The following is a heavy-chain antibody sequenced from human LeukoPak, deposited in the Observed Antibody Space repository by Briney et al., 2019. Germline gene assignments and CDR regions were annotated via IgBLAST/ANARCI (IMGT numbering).Heavy chain of an antibody. D-gene: IGHD4-17*01. CDR2: ISSTSSYI. J-gene: IGHJ3*02. CDR3: ARAATVTTSGGAFDI. Sequence: GGSLRLSCAASGFTFSSYSMNWVRQAPGKGLEWVSSISSTSSYIYYADSVKGRFTISRDNAKNSLYLQMNSLRAEDTAVYYCARAATVTTSGGAFDIWGQGTMVTVSS. CDR1: GFTFSSYS. V-gene: IGHV3-21*06.